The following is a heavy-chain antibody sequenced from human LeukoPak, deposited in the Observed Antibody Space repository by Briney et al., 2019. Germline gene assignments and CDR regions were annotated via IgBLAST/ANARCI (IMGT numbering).Heavy chain of an antibody. CDR1: GGSINSYY. CDR3: ARGHPDIVVVPAATGGPRFLEWWGNWFDP. D-gene: IGHD2-2*01. J-gene: IGHJ5*02. CDR2: IQTSGST. Sequence: PSETLSLTCTVSGGSINSYYWNWIRQPAGKGLEWIGHIQTSGSTKYNPSLKSRVTMSIDTSKNQFSLKLSSVTAADTAVYYCARGHPDIVVVPAATGGPRFLEWWGNWFDPWGQGTLVTVSS. V-gene: IGHV4-4*07.